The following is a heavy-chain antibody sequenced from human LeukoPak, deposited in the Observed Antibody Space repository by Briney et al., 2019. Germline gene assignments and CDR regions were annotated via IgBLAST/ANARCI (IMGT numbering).Heavy chain of an antibody. CDR1: IFTFGTYW. CDR2: INQDGSER. Sequence: PGGSLRLSCAASIFTFGTYWMSWVRQAPGKGLEWVANINQDGSERYLADSLKGRFTVSRDNAKKSLYLEMKSLRAGDTAVYYCARVMAARSFYFDHWGQGTLVTVSS. D-gene: IGHD3-16*02. J-gene: IGHJ4*02. V-gene: IGHV3-7*01. CDR3: ARVMAARSFYFDH.